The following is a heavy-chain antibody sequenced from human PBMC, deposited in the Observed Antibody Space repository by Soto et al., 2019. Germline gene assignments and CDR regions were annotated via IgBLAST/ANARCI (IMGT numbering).Heavy chain of an antibody. D-gene: IGHD2-21*02. V-gene: IGHV3-48*02. J-gene: IGHJ4*02. CDR3: ARLPQGSLVTA. CDR1: GFRFSDHS. Sequence: LVESGGDLVYPGGSLRLSCVASGFRFSDHSMNWVRQAPGKGLQWISYISSNSDTTYYADSVNGRFTVSRDTAKNALFLQMNSLRXXDTATYYCARLPQGSLVTAWGQGARVTVSS. CDR2: ISSNSDTT.